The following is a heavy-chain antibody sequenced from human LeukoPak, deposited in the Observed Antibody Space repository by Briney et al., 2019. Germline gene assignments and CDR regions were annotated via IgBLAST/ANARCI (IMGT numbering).Heavy chain of an antibody. J-gene: IGHJ4*02. Sequence: SETLSLTCTVSGGSISSYYWSWIRQPPGKGLEWIGYIYYSGSTNYNPSLKSRVTISVDTSKNQFSLKLSSVTAADTAVYYCAGGTIFGVVTLDYWGQGTLVTVSS. D-gene: IGHD3-3*01. CDR1: GGSISSYY. V-gene: IGHV4-59*01. CDR2: IYYSGST. CDR3: AGGTIFGVVTLDY.